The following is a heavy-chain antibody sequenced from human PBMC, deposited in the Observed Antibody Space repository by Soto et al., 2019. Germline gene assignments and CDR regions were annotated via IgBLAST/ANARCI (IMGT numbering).Heavy chain of an antibody. V-gene: IGHV4-34*01. Sequence: SETLSLTCAVYGGSFSGYYWSWIRQPPGKGLEWIGEINHSGSTNYNPSLKSRVTISVDTSKNQFSLKLSSVTAADTAAYYCARAMASVRYSSSRGYFQHWGQGTLVTVSS. CDR3: ARAMASVRYSSSRGYFQH. CDR2: INHSGST. J-gene: IGHJ1*01. D-gene: IGHD6-13*01. CDR1: GGSFSGYY.